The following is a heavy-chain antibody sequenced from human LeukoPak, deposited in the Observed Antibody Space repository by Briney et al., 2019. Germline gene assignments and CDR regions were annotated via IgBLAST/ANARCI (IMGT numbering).Heavy chain of an antibody. CDR3: ARGPPVRYQLLVPVGGP. CDR1: GGTFSSYA. J-gene: IGHJ5*02. Sequence: ASVKASCKASGGTFSSYAISWVRQAPGQGLEWMGGIIPIFGTANYAQKFQGRVTITADESTSTAYMELSSLRSEDTAVYYCARGPPVRYQLLVPVGGPWGQGTLVTVSS. D-gene: IGHD2-2*01. CDR2: IIPIFGTA. V-gene: IGHV1-69*13.